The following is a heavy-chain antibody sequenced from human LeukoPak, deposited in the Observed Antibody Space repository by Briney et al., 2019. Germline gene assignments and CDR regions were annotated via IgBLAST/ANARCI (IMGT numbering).Heavy chain of an antibody. J-gene: IGHJ6*02. CDR2: INPSGGST. V-gene: IGHV1-46*01. CDR3: ARDRIAAAGTRYYYYYGMDV. D-gene: IGHD6-13*01. Sequence: ASVKVSCKASGYTFTGYYMHWVRQAPGQGLEWMGIINPSGGSTSYAQKFQGRVTMTRDTSTSTVYMELSSLRSEDTAVYYCARDRIAAAGTRYYYYYGMDVWGQGTTVTVSS. CDR1: GYTFTGYY.